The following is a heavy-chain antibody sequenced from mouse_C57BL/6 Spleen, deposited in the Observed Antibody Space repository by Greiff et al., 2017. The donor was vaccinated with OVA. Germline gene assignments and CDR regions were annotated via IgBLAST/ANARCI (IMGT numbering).Heavy chain of an antibody. CDR1: GYAFTNYL. CDR2: INPGSGGT. CDR3: ARGDYYGSNFDY. Sequence: VQRVESGAELVRPGTSVKVSCKASGYAFTNYLIEWVKQRPGQGLEWIGVINPGSGGTNYKEKFKGKATLTADKSSSTAYMQLSSLTSEDSAVYFCARGDYYGSNFDYWGQGTTLTVSS. J-gene: IGHJ2*01. V-gene: IGHV1-54*01. D-gene: IGHD1-1*01.